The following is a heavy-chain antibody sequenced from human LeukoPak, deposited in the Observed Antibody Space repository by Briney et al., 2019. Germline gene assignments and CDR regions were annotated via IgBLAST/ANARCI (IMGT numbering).Heavy chain of an antibody. Sequence: ASVKVSCKASGYTFTGYYMHWVRQAPGQGLEWMGWINPNSGGTNYAQKFQGRVTMTRDTSISTAYMELSRLRSDDTAVYYCARDKGPGSSFDPWGQGTLVTVSS. V-gene: IGHV1-2*02. J-gene: IGHJ5*02. D-gene: IGHD3-10*01. CDR1: GYTFTGYY. CDR3: ARDKGPGSSFDP. CDR2: INPNSGGT.